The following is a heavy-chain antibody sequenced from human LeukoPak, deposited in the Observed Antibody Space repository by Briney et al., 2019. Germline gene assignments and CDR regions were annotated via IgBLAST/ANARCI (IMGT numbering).Heavy chain of an antibody. D-gene: IGHD2-21*01. CDR1: GFTFSSYA. CDR3: MKLPTMIIVIDTDFEY. V-gene: IGHV3-23*01. CDR2: ISGSGGST. J-gene: IGHJ4*02. Sequence: GGSLRLSCAASGFTFSSYAMSWVRQAPGKGLEWVSAISGSGGSTYYADSVKGRFIISRDNSKNTLHLQMNNVRAEDTALYYCMKLPTMIIVIDTDFEYWGQGAQVTVSS.